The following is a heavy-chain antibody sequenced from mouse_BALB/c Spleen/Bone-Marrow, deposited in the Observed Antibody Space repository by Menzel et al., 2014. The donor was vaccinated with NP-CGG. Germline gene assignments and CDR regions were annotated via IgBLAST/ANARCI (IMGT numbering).Heavy chain of an antibody. J-gene: IGHJ4*01. D-gene: IGHD2-14*01. CDR2: INSNGGTT. V-gene: IGHV5-6-2*01. CDR3: ARQSRYEDYYAMDY. Sequence: VQLKESGGGLVKLGGSLKLSCAASGFTFSSYYMSWVRQTPEKRLELVAAINSNGGTTYYPDTVKGRFTISRDNAENTLYLQMSSLKSEDTALYYCARQSRYEDYYAMDYWGQGTSVTVSS. CDR1: GFTFSSYY.